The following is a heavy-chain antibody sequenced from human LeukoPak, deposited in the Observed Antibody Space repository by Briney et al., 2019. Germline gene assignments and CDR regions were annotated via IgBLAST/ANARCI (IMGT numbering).Heavy chain of an antibody. D-gene: IGHD3-10*01. CDR2: INPSGGST. CDR3: AREGWFGELTPLY. Sequence: ASVKVSCKTSGYTFTGYYMHWVRQAPGQGLEWMGIINPSGGSTSYAQRFQGRVTMTRDTSTSTVYMELSSLRSEDTAVYYCAREGWFGELTPLYWGQGTLVTVSS. V-gene: IGHV1-46*01. CDR1: GYTFTGYY. J-gene: IGHJ4*02.